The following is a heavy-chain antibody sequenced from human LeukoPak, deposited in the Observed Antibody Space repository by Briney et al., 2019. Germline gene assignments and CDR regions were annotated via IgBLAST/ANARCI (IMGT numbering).Heavy chain of an antibody. V-gene: IGHV4-61*02. CDR1: GDSISSGSYY. CDR3: ARPYSRSPSAFDI. Sequence: SETLSLTCTVSGDSISSGSYYWSWLRQPAGKGLEWIGRIYTSGSTNYNPSLKSRVTISVDTSKNQFSLKLSSVTAADTAVYYCARPYSRSPSAFDIWGQGTMVTVSS. CDR2: IYTSGST. D-gene: IGHD6-6*01. J-gene: IGHJ3*02.